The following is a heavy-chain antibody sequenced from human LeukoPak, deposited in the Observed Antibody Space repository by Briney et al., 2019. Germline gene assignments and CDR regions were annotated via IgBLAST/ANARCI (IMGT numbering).Heavy chain of an antibody. Sequence: ASVKVSCKASGGTFSSYAINWVRQATGQGLEWMGWMNPNSGNTGYAQKFQGRVTITRNASISTAYMELSSLRSEDTAVYYCARPSAVVIASDAFDIWGQGTMVTVSS. J-gene: IGHJ3*02. D-gene: IGHD2-21*01. CDR2: MNPNSGNT. V-gene: IGHV1-8*03. CDR1: GGTFSSYA. CDR3: ARPSAVVIASDAFDI.